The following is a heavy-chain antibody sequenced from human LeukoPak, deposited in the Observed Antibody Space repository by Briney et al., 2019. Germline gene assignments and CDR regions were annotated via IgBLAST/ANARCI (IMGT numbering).Heavy chain of an antibody. D-gene: IGHD5-18*01. CDR3: AIERGIQPGDLSC. CDR2: ISSSSSTI. CDR1: GFTFSSYS. V-gene: IGHV3-48*04. Sequence: GGSLRLSCAASGFTFSSYSMNWVRQAPGKGLEWVSYISSSSSTIYYADSVKGRFTISRDNAKNSLYLQMNSLRAEDTAVYYCAIERGIQPGDLSCWGQGTLVTVSS. J-gene: IGHJ4*02.